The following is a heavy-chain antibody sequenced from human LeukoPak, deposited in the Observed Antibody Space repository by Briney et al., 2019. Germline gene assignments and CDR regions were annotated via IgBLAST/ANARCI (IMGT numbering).Heavy chain of an antibody. CDR1: GFTFSSYA. V-gene: IGHV3-30-3*01. D-gene: IGHD3-10*01. J-gene: IGHJ4*02. CDR3: ARDYYYGSGSYCDY. CDR2: ISYDGSNK. Sequence: GGSLRLSCAASGFTFSSYAMHWVRQAPGKGLEWVAVISYDGSNKYYADSVKGRFTISRDNSKNTLYLQMNSLRAEDTAVYYCARDYYYGSGSYCDYWGQGTLVTVSS.